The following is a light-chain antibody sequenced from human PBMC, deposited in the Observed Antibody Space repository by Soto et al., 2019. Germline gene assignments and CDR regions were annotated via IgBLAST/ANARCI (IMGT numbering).Light chain of an antibody. Sequence: EIVLTQSPGTLSLSPGERATLSCRASQGVSSSYLAWYQHRPGQAPRFLIYGASNRATGIPDRFSGSGSGTDFTLTISRLEPEDFAVYYCQQYGSSAQTFGQGTKLEIK. CDR3: QQYGSSAQT. CDR1: QGVSSSY. V-gene: IGKV3-20*01. CDR2: GAS. J-gene: IGKJ2*01.